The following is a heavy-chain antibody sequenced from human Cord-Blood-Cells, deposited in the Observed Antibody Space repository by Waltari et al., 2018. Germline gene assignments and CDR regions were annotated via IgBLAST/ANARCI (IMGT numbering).Heavy chain of an antibody. CDR1: GGSISSSSYY. CDR3: ARHNGESGYDDY. D-gene: IGHD5-12*01. CDR2: IYYSGST. Sequence: QLQLQESGPGLVKPSETLSLPCTVSGGSISSSSYYWGWIRQPPGKGLEWIGSIYYSGSTYYNPSLKSRVTISVDTSKNQFSLKLSSVTAADTAVYYCARHNGESGYDDYWGQGTLVTVSS. J-gene: IGHJ4*02. V-gene: IGHV4-39*01.